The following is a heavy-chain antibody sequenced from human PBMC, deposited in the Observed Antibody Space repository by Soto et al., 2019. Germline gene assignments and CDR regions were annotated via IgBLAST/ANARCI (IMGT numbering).Heavy chain of an antibody. Sequence: QVQLQESGPGLVKPSGTLSLTCAVSGGSIRSNNWWSWVRQPPGKGLEWIGEIFQSGSTNYNPSLKTRVTISVDQSRNQFSRKLSSVTAADTAGYYCARVYSGSYSDYGGQGTLVTVSS. CDR2: IFQSGST. D-gene: IGHD1-26*01. J-gene: IGHJ4*02. CDR1: GGSIRSNNW. V-gene: IGHV4-4*02. CDR3: ARVYSGSYSDY.